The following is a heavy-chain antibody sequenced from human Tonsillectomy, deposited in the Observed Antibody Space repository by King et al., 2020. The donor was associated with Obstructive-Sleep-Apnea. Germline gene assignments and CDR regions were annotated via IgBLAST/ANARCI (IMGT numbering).Heavy chain of an antibody. D-gene: IGHD1-1*01. J-gene: IGHJ5*02. V-gene: IGHV1-2*02. CDR1: GYTFTGYY. CDR3: ARGGTTGSRRAYNWFDP. Sequence: QLVQSGAEVKKPGASVKVSCKASGYTFTGYYMHWVRQAPGQGLEWMGWINPNSGGTNYAQKFQGRVTMTRDTSISTAYMELSRLRSDDTAVYYCARGGTTGSRRAYNWFDPWGQGTLVTVSS. CDR2: INPNSGGT.